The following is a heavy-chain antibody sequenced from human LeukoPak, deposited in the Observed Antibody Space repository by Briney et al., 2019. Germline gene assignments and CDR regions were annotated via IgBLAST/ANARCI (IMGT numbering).Heavy chain of an antibody. D-gene: IGHD2-8*02. V-gene: IGHV3-30*18. Sequence: QSGGSLRLSCAASGFTFSSYGMHWVRQAPGKGLEWVAVISYDGSNKYYADSVKGRFTISRDNSKNTLYLQMNSLRAEDTAVYYCANLGWGTDSNDYWGQGTLVTVSS. CDR2: ISYDGSNK. J-gene: IGHJ4*02. CDR1: GFTFSSYG. CDR3: ANLGWGTDSNDY.